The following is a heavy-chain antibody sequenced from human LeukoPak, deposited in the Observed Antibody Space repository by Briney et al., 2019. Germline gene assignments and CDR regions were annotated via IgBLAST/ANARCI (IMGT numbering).Heavy chain of an antibody. CDR2: INAGNGNT. D-gene: IGHD5-18*01. CDR3: ARGSYGYIDY. V-gene: IGHV1-3*03. J-gene: IGHJ4*02. CDR1: GYTFTSYA. Sequence: ASVKVSCKASGYTFTSYAMHWVRQAPGQRLEWMGWINAGNGNTKYSQEFRGRVTITRDTSASTAYMELSSLRSKDMAVYYCARGSYGYIDYWGQGTLVTVSS.